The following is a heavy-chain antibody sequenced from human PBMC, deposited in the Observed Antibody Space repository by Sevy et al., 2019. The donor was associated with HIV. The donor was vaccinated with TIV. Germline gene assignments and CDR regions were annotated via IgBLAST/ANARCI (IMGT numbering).Heavy chain of an antibody. Sequence: GGSLRLSCAASGFTFSSYSMDWVRQAPGKGLEWVSSISSSSTYIYYADSVKGRFTISRDNAKNSLYLQMNSLRVEDTAVYYCAREGGGGYYYDYWGQGILVTVSS. CDR1: GFTFSSYS. J-gene: IGHJ4*02. V-gene: IGHV3-21*01. D-gene: IGHD3-22*01. CDR2: ISSSSTYI. CDR3: AREGGGGYYYDY.